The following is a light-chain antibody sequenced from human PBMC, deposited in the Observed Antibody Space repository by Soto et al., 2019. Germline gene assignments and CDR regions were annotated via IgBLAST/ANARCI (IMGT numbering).Light chain of an antibody. CDR1: QSVSSL. V-gene: IGKV3-20*01. CDR3: QQYGNAPIT. J-gene: IGKJ5*01. Sequence: EIVLTHSPATLSLSPWEIATLSCRTSQSVSSLLAWYQQKPGQAPRLLIYGASSRATGIPDRFSGSGSGTDFTLSISRLEVEDFAVYHCQQYGNAPITFGQGTRLEIK. CDR2: GAS.